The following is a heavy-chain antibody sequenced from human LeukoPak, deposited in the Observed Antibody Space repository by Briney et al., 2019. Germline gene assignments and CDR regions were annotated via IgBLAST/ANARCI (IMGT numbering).Heavy chain of an antibody. V-gene: IGHV3-30-3*01. CDR3: ARGPQVFRPLYYFDY. CDR1: GFTSSSYA. J-gene: IGHJ4*02. CDR2: ISYDGSNK. Sequence: GGSLRLSCAASGFTSSSYAMHWVRQAPGKGLEWVAVISYDGSNKYYADSVKGRFTISRDNSKNTLYLQMNSLRAEDTAVYYCARGPQVFRPLYYFDYWGQGTLVTVSS. D-gene: IGHD1-14*01.